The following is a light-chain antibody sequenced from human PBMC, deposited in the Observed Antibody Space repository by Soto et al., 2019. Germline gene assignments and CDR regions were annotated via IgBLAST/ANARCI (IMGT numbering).Light chain of an antibody. CDR1: SSDVGGYNF. Sequence: QSVLTQPRSVSGSLGQSVTISCTGTSSDVGGYNFVSWYQHHPGKAPKLMIYNVIQRPSGVPDRFSASKSGNTASLTISGLQAEDEADYYCCSYAGSYTYVFGTGTKLTVL. J-gene: IGLJ1*01. CDR3: CSYAGSYTYV. V-gene: IGLV2-11*01. CDR2: NVI.